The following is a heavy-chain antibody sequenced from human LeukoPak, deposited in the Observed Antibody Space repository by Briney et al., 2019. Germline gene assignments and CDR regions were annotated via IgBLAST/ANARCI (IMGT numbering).Heavy chain of an antibody. Sequence: SETLSLTCTVSNGSMSSYYWTWIRQPAGKGLERIGRIYTSGNTNYNPSLKSRVTMSLDTSKNQFSLQLSSVTAADTAVYYCARVLIIRGSYGWFDPWGQGTLVTVSS. CDR2: IYTSGNT. D-gene: IGHD3-16*01. CDR1: NGSMSSYY. J-gene: IGHJ5*02. V-gene: IGHV4-4*07. CDR3: ARVLIIRGSYGWFDP.